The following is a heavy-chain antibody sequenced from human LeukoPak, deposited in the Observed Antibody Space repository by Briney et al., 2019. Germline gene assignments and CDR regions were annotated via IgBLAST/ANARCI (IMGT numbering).Heavy chain of an antibody. J-gene: IGHJ4*02. CDR1: GYTFTGYY. V-gene: IGHV1-2*02. Sequence: RASVKVSCKASGYTFTGYYMHWVRQAPGQGLEWMGWINPNSGGTNYAQKFQGRVTMTRDTSISTAYMELSRLRSDDTAVYYCARFMSGGAWGLDYWGQGTLVTVSS. D-gene: IGHD2-15*01. CDR2: INPNSGGT. CDR3: ARFMSGGAWGLDY.